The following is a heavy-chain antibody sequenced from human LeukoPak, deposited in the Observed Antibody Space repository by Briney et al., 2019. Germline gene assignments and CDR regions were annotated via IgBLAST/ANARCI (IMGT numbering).Heavy chain of an antibody. D-gene: IGHD3-22*01. V-gene: IGHV1-2*06. J-gene: IGHJ4*02. Sequence: ASVKVSCKASGYSFTRYYIHWVRQAPGQGLEWLGRINPNSGGTHYAQKFQGRVTMTRDTSIVTAYMELSRLGSDDTAVYYCARAGYDSNGLDYWGQGTLVTVSS. CDR2: INPNSGGT. CDR3: ARAGYDSNGLDY. CDR1: GYSFTRYY.